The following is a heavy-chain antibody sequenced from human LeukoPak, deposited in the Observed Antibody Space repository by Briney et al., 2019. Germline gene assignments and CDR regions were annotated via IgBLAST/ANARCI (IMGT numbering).Heavy chain of an antibody. V-gene: IGHV4-34*01. CDR2: IHDSGGT. CDR3: ARGLVVVTTYAFDI. D-gene: IGHD2-21*02. CDR1: GGSFSGYY. Sequence: PSETLSLTCGVYGGSFSGYYWSWIRQPPGKGLEWIGEIHDSGGTNYNPSLTSRVTISQDTSKSQFSLRLSSVTAADTALYYCARGLVVVTTYAFDIWGQGTLVTVSS. J-gene: IGHJ3*02.